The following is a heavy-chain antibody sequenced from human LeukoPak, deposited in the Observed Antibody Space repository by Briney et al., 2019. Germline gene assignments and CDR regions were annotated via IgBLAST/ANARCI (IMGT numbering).Heavy chain of an antibody. CDR3: SRRSSWYGYFDY. Sequence: SETLSLTCAVYGGSFSGYYWSWIRQPPGKGLEWIGEINHSGSTNYNPSLKSRVTISVDTSKNQFSPKLSSVTAADTAVYYCSRRSSWYGYFDYWGQGTLVTVSS. J-gene: IGHJ4*02. D-gene: IGHD6-13*01. V-gene: IGHV4-34*01. CDR2: INHSGST. CDR1: GGSFSGYY.